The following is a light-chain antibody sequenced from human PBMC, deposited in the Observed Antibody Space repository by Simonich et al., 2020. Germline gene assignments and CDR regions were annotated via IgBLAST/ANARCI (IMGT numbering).Light chain of an antibody. J-gene: IGLJ2*01. CDR1: SGSIASNY. V-gene: IGLV6-57*03. CDR3: QSYDSSNHRGV. CDR2: EDN. Sequence: NFMLTQPHSVSESPGKTVTISCTRSSGSIASNYVQWYQQRPGSAPTTVIYEDNQRPSGVPDRFSCSIDSSSNSASLTISGLKTEDEADDYCQSYDSSNHRGVFGGGTKLTVL.